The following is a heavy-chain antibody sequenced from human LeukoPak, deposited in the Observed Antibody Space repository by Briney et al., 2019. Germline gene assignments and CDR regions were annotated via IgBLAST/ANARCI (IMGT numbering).Heavy chain of an antibody. J-gene: IGHJ5*02. Sequence: ASVKVSCKASGYTFTSYDINWVRQATGQGLEWMGWMNPNSGNTGYAQKFQGRVTMTRNTSISTAYMELSSLRSEDTAVYYCARAQKDIVVVPADPWGQGTLVTVSS. V-gene: IGHV1-8*01. CDR1: GYTFTSYD. CDR3: ARAQKDIVVVPADP. D-gene: IGHD2-2*01. CDR2: MNPNSGNT.